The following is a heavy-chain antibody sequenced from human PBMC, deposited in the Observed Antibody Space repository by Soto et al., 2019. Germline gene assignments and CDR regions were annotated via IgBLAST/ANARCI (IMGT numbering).Heavy chain of an antibody. CDR2: IYHSGST. CDR3: ARRYGDCSDF. CDR1: GGSISSGGYY. Sequence: SETLSLTCTVSGGSISSGGYYWSWIRQPPGKGLEWIGYIYHSGSTYYNPSLKSRVTISVDRSKNQFSLKLSSVTAADTAVYCCARRYGDCSDFWGQGTLVTV. J-gene: IGHJ4*02. D-gene: IGHD4-17*01. V-gene: IGHV4-30-2*01.